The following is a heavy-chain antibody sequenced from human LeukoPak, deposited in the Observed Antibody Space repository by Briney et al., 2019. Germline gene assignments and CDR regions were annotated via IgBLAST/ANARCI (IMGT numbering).Heavy chain of an antibody. D-gene: IGHD6-19*01. J-gene: IGHJ4*02. V-gene: IGHV1-8*01. Sequence: ASVKVSCKTSGYPFTSFDIHWVRQAAGHGLEWMSWMNPNSENRGYAQKFQGRVTMTTDTSIDTAYMELSSLTFDDTAIYYCARGRGWGILDSWGQGALVTVSS. CDR2: MNPNSENR. CDR3: ARGRGWGILDS. CDR1: GYPFTSFD.